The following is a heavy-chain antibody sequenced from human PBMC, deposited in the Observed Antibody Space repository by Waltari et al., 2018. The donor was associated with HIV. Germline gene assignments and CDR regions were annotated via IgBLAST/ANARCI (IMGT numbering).Heavy chain of an antibody. J-gene: IGHJ3*01. CDR2: ITYTGNT. D-gene: IGHD2-8*02. CDR3: ARASVTGGTTGLRRSFDL. Sequence: QMQLQESGPGLLKPSETLSLTCGVSGGSIGGYFWNWIRQPPGKGLAWMGSITYTGNTNYNPSLKSRVTISVDTSKNQFSLRLTSVTAADTAMFYCARASVTGGTTGLRRSFDLWGQGTLVTVSS. CDR1: GGSIGGYF. V-gene: IGHV4-59*01.